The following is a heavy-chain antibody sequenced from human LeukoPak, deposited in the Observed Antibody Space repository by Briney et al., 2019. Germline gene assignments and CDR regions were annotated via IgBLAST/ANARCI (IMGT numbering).Heavy chain of an antibody. D-gene: IGHD3-10*01. Sequence: PGGSLRLSCAASGFTFSSYWMSWVRQAPGKGLEWVSAISGSGGSTYYADSVKGRFTISRDNSKNTLYLQMNSLRAEDTAVYYCAKREEDYGSGSYYYFDYWGQGPLVTVSS. CDR3: AKREEDYGSGSYYYFDY. V-gene: IGHV3-23*01. CDR1: GFTFSSYW. J-gene: IGHJ4*02. CDR2: ISGSGGST.